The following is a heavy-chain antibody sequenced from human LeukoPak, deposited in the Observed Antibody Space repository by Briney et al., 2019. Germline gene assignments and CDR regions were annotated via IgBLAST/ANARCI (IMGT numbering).Heavy chain of an antibody. CDR3: VRDHYYSMDV. CDR1: GFTFSSAW. CDR2: IHSDGRTT. V-gene: IGHV3-74*01. J-gene: IGHJ6*03. Sequence: PGGSLRLSCAASGFTFSSAWMHWVRQPPGKGLVWVLRIHSDGRTTIYADSVKGRFTISRDNAKNTLYLQMNSLRADDTAIYYCVRDHYYSMDVWGKGTTVTISS.